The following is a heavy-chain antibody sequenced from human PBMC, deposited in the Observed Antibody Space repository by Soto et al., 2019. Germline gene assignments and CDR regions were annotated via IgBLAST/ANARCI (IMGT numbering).Heavy chain of an antibody. J-gene: IGHJ3*02. V-gene: IGHV3-53*02. D-gene: IGHD5-18*01. CDR3: ASDAGGYSYGPSGWGAFDI. Sequence: EVQLVETGGGLIQPGGSLRLSCAASGFTVSSNYMSWVRQAPGKGLEWVSVIYSGGSTYYADSVKGRFTISRDNSKNTPSLHMNSLRDDDTAVYYCASDAGGYSYGPSGWGAFDIWGQGTIVTVSS. CDR1: GFTVSSNY. CDR2: IYSGGST.